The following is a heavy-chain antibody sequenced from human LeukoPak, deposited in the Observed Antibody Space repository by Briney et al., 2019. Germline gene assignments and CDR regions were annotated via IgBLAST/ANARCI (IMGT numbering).Heavy chain of an antibody. D-gene: IGHD5-12*01. V-gene: IGHV3-74*01. CDR3: ARVKEASAFDI. J-gene: IGHJ3*02. CDR1: GFTFTSYS. CDR2: INSDGSST. Sequence: PGGSLRLSCAASGFTFTSYSMAWVRQAPGKGLVWVSRINSDGSSTSYADSVKGRFTISRDNAKNSLYLQMNSLRAEDTAVYYCARVKEASAFDIWGQGTMVTVSS.